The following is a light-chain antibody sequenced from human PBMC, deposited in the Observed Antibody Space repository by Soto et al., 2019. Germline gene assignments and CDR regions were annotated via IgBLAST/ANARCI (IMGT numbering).Light chain of an antibody. CDR2: DVS. CDR1: SSDVGGYNY. J-gene: IGLJ1*01. V-gene: IGLV2-14*01. Sequence: QSVLTQPASVSGSPGQSITISFIGTSSDVGGYNYVSWYQQHPGKAPKIKNYDVSNRPSGVSKRFSGSKSGNTASLTISGLQAEDEADYYCSSYTSSSSYVFGTGTKVTVL. CDR3: SSYTSSSSYV.